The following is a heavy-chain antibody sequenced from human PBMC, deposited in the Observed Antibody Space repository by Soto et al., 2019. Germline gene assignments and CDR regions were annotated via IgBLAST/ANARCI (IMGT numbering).Heavy chain of an antibody. J-gene: IGHJ6*02. CDR3: ARDGRLMLRGFSFYNGMDV. D-gene: IGHD3-10*01. Sequence: PSETLSLTCTVSGDSISSYYWSWIRQPPGKGLEWIGYIYYSGSTNYNPSLKSRVTISVDRSKNQFSLKLTSVTVADTAVYFCARDGRLMLRGFSFYNGMDVWGQGTTVTVSS. V-gene: IGHV4-59*01. CDR2: IYYSGST. CDR1: GDSISSYY.